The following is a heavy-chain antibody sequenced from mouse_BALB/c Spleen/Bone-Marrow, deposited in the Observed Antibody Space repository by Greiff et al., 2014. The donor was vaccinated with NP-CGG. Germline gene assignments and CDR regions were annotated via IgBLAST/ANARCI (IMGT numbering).Heavy chain of an antibody. CDR2: ISSDSGAI. V-gene: IGHV5-17*02. J-gene: IGHJ2*01. CDR3: TRGGNWEDFDY. D-gene: IGHD4-1*01. Sequence: VQLKESGGGLVQPGGSRKLSCAASGFTFSSFGMHWVRQAPEKGLEWIAYISSDSGAILYADTVKGRFTISRDNPKNTLFLQMTSLRSEDTAIYFCTRGGNWEDFDYWGQGTTLTVSS. CDR1: GFTFSSFG.